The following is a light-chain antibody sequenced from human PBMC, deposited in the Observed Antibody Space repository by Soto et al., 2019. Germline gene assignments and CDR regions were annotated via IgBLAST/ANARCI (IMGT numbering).Light chain of an antibody. Sequence: VLTQSPGTLSLSPGERATLSCRASQSVTTQLAWYQQKPGQAPRLIIHGASSRATGVPDRITGSGSGTDFTLSISRLEPEDCAVYYCQQYGGSTRTFGQGTKVDIK. J-gene: IGKJ1*01. CDR1: QSVTTQ. CDR3: QQYGGSTRT. CDR2: GAS. V-gene: IGKV3-20*01.